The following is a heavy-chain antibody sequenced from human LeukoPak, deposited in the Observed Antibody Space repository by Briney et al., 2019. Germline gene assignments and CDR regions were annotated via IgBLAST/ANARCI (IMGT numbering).Heavy chain of an antibody. CDR1: GFTFSSYA. Sequence: PGGSLRLSCAASGFTFSSYAMHWVRQAPGKGLEYVSAISSNGGSTYYANSVKSRFTISRDNSKNTLYLQMGSLRAEDMAVYYCAREYRVPAAADYWGQGTLVTVSS. D-gene: IGHD2-2*01. CDR3: AREYRVPAAADY. V-gene: IGHV3-64*01. CDR2: ISSNGGST. J-gene: IGHJ4*02.